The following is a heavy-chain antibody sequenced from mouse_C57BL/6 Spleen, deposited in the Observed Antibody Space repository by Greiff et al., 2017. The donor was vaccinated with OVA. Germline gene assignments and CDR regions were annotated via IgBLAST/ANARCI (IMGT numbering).Heavy chain of an antibody. J-gene: IGHJ2*01. CDR1: GYTFTDYY. Sequence: VQLKQSGPELVKPGASVKISCKASGYTFTDYYMNWVKQSHGKSLEWIGDINPNNGGTSYNQKFKGKATLTVDKSSSTAYMELRSLTSEDSAVYYCARGYDYNYFDYWGQGTTLTVSS. D-gene: IGHD2-4*01. V-gene: IGHV1-26*01. CDR2: INPNNGGT. CDR3: ARGYDYNYFDY.